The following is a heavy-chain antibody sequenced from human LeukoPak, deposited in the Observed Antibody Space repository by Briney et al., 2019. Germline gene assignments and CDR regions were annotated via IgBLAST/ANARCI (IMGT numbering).Heavy chain of an antibody. D-gene: IGHD3-22*01. CDR3: AREYYYDSSGHDAFDI. V-gene: IGHV1-18*01. Sequence: GASVKVSCKASGYTFTSYGISWVRQAPGQGLEWMGWISAYNGNTNYAQKFQGRVTITADKSTSTAYMELSSLRSEDTAVYYCAREYYYDSSGHDAFDIWGQGTMVTVSS. CDR2: ISAYNGNT. J-gene: IGHJ3*02. CDR1: GYTFTSYG.